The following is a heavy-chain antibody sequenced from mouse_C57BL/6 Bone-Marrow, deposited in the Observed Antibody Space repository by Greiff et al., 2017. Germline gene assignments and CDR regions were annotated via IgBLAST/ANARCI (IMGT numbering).Heavy chain of an antibody. CDR1: GFSLTSYG. J-gene: IGHJ3*01. CDR2: IWSGGST. Sequence: VQLQQSGPGLVQPSQSLSITCTVSGFSLTSYGVHWVRQSPGKGLEWLGEIWSGGSTDYTAAFISRLSISKDNSKSQVFFKMNRLQAGDTAIYYGARMIYYDYDGAFAYWGQGTLVTVSA. CDR3: ARMIYYDYDGAFAY. V-gene: IGHV2-2*01. D-gene: IGHD2-4*01.